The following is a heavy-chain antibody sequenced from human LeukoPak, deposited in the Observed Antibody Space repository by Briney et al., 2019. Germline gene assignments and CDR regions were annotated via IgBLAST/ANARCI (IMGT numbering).Heavy chain of an antibody. J-gene: IGHJ3*02. CDR1: GFTFSSYA. V-gene: IGHV3-23*01. Sequence: GGSLRLSCAASGFTFSSYAMTWVRQAPGKGLEWVSAISGSGGSTYYADSVKGRFTISRDNSKSTLYLQINSLRAEDTAVYYCAKGYDILTLDAFDIWGQGTMVTVSS. D-gene: IGHD3-9*01. CDR3: AKGYDILTLDAFDI. CDR2: ISGSGGST.